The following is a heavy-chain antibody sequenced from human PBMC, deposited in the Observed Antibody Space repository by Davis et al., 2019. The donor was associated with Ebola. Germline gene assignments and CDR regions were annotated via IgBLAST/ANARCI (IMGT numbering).Heavy chain of an antibody. D-gene: IGHD6-13*01. J-gene: IGHJ6*02. CDR2: INGDGDHT. Sequence: GESLKISCAASGFTVSSNHMSWVRQAPGKGLEWVSLINGDGDHTYYTDSVKGRFTISRDNNKESLYLQINSLRSEDTALYFCARGPMPSWYADYYKYGMDVWGQGTTVTASS. CDR1: GFTVSSNH. CDR3: ARGPMPSWYADYYKYGMDV. V-gene: IGHV3-43*02.